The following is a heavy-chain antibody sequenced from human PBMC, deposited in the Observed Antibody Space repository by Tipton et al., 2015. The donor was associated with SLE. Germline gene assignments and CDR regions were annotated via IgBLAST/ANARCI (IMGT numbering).Heavy chain of an antibody. J-gene: IGHJ4*02. CDR3: ARVNIEYSSYFDY. CDR2: INHSGST. Sequence: TLSLTCTVSGGSISSYYWGWIRQPPGKGLEWIGEINHSGSTNYNPSLKSRVTISVDTSKNQFSLKLSSVTAADTAVYYCARVNIEYSSYFDYWGQGTLVTVSS. V-gene: IGHV4-34*01. CDR1: GGSISSYY. D-gene: IGHD5-18*01.